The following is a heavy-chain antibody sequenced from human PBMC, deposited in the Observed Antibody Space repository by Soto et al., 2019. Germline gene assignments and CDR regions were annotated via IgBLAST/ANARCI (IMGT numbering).Heavy chain of an antibody. Sequence: AGSLRLSCAASGFTFSSYAMSWVRQAPGKGLEWVSAISGSGGSTYYADSVKGRFTISRDNSKNTLYLQMNSLRAEDTAVYYCAKGYTKLHTEQKWFDPWGQGTLVTVSS. CDR2: ISGSGGST. D-gene: IGHD1-1*01. CDR1: GFTFSSYA. J-gene: IGHJ5*02. CDR3: AKGYTKLHTEQKWFDP. V-gene: IGHV3-23*01.